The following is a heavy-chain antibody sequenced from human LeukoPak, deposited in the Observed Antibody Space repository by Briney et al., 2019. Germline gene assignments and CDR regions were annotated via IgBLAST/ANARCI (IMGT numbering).Heavy chain of an antibody. CDR1: GFTFSSYW. D-gene: IGHD5-24*01. V-gene: IGHV3-7*01. CDR3: AKVGTAVDPNFDY. CDR2: IKEEGSEK. Sequence: GGSLRLSCAASGFTFSSYWMSWVRQAPGKGLEWVANIKEEGSEKYYVDPVKGRFTISRDNAKNTLYLQMNSLRAEDTAVYYCAKVGTAVDPNFDYWGQGTLDTVSS. J-gene: IGHJ4*02.